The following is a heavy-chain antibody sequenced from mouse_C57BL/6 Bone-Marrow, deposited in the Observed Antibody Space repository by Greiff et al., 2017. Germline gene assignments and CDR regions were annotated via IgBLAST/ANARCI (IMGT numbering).Heavy chain of an antibody. J-gene: IGHJ2*01. D-gene: IGHD1-1*01. CDR1: GYTFTDYY. CDR2: IYPGSGNT. V-gene: IGHV1-76*01. CDR3: ARAGSDY. Sequence: VQLVESGAELVRPGASVKLSCKASGYTFTDYYINWVKQRPGQGLEWIARIYPGSGNTYYNEKFKGKATLTAEKSSSTAYMQLSSLTSEDSAVYFCARAGSDYWGQGTTLTVSS.